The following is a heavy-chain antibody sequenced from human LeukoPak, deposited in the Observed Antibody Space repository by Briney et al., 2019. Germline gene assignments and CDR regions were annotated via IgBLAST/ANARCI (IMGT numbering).Heavy chain of an antibody. CDR1: GGSFSGYY. D-gene: IGHD3-22*01. CDR2: INHSGST. CDR3: AGALDYYDSSGPTDYAFDI. Sequence: SETLSLTCAVYGGSFSGYYWSWIRQPPGKGLEWIGEINHSGSTNYNPSLKSRVTISVDTSKNQFSLKLSSVTAADTAVYYCAGALDYYDSSGPTDYAFDIWGQGTMVTVSS. J-gene: IGHJ3*02. V-gene: IGHV4-34*01.